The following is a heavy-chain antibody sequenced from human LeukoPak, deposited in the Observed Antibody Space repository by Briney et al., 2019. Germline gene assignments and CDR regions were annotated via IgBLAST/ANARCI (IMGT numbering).Heavy chain of an antibody. CDR3: ARIAAAGNRRLNY. J-gene: IGHJ4*02. CDR1: GYTFTSYD. CDR2: MNPNSGNT. V-gene: IGHV1-8*01. D-gene: IGHD6-13*01. Sequence: ASVKVSCKASGYTFTSYDINWVRQATGQGLEWMGWMNPNSGNTGYAQKFQGRITMTRNTSISTAYMELSSQTSEDTAVYYCARIAAAGNRRLNYWGQGTLVTVSS.